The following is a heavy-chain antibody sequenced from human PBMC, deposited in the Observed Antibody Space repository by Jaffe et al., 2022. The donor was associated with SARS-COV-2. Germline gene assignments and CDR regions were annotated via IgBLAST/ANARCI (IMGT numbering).Heavy chain of an antibody. CDR2: IFSNDEK. D-gene: IGHD2-2*01. V-gene: IGHV2-26*01. Sequence: QVTLKESGPVLVKPTETLTLTCTVSGFSLSNARMGVSWIRQPPGKALEWLAHIFSNDEKSYSTSLKSRLTISKDTSKSQVVLTMTNMDPVDTATYYCARIKRDCSSTSCYLRPRYYFDYWGQGTLVTVSS. CDR1: GFSLSNARMG. CDR3: ARIKRDCSSTSCYLRPRYYFDY. J-gene: IGHJ4*02.